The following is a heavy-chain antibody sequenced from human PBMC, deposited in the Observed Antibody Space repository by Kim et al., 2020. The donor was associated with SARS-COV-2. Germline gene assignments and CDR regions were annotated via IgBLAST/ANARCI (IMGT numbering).Heavy chain of an antibody. V-gene: IGHV1-46*01. D-gene: IGHD2-2*01. J-gene: IGHJ5*02. CDR2: INPSGGST. Sequence: ASVKVSCKASGYTFTSYYMHWVRQAPGQGLEWMGIINPSGGSTSYAQKFQGRVTMTRDTSTSTVYMELSSLRSEDTAVYYCARGGRYCSSTSCLWYNWFDPWGQGTLVTVSS. CDR3: ARGGRYCSSTSCLWYNWFDP. CDR1: GYTFTSYY.